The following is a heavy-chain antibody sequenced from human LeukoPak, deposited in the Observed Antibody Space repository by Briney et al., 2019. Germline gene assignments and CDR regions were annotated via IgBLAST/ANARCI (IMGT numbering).Heavy chain of an antibody. CDR3: TTRLRYFDSTIYYFDY. CDR2: IKSKNDGGKK. J-gene: IGHJ4*02. Sequence: GGSLRLSCAASGFTFSNAWMSWVRQAPGKGLEWVGRIKSKNDGGKKAYAAPGKGRFTISRDKSKNTLYLQINSLKTEDTAVYYCTTRLRYFDSTIYYFDYWGQGTLVTVSA. CDR1: GFTFSNAW. V-gene: IGHV3-15*01. D-gene: IGHD3-9*01.